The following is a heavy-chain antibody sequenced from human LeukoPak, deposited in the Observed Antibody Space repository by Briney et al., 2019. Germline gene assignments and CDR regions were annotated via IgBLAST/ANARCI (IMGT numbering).Heavy chain of an antibody. CDR3: ARGDYYDSPDAFDI. J-gene: IGHJ3*02. CDR1: GFTFSHYG. D-gene: IGHD3-22*01. Sequence: PGGSLRLSCAASGFTFSHYGMHWVRQAPGKGLEWVAVIWYDGSNKYYADSVKGRFTISRDNSKNTLYLQMNSLRAEDTAVYYCARGDYYDSPDAFDIWGQGTMVTVSS. V-gene: IGHV3-33*01. CDR2: IWYDGSNK.